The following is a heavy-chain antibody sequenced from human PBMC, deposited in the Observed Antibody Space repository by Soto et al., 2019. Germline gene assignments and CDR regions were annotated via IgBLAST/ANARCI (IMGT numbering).Heavy chain of an antibody. CDR3: ASGYYSSSWRVCEY. J-gene: IGHJ4*02. CDR2: MNPNSGDT. D-gene: IGHD6-13*01. CDR1: GYTFSGYF. Sequence: QVQLVQSGADVKKPGASVKVSCKTSGYTFSGYFMHWLRQAPGQGLEWMVWMNPNSGDTDYAQNFQGRVSMTWDTSISTAYMELSRLRSDDTAIYYCASGYYSSSWRVCEYWGQVTLVTVSS. V-gene: IGHV1-2*02.